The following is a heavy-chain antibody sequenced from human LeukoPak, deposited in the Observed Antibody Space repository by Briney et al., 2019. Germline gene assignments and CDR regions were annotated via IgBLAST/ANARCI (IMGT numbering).Heavy chain of an antibody. CDR2: IQYDGISK. D-gene: IGHD6-19*01. V-gene: IGHV3-30*02. Sequence: GGSLRLSCAASGLIFSNYGMHWVRQAPGKGLEWVTFIQYDGISKYYADSVKGRFTISRDNSKNTLYLQMNSLRPEDTTVYYCVEEAGSVAGRFDQWGQGNMVTVSS. J-gene: IGHJ4*02. CDR3: VEEAGSVAGRFDQ. CDR1: GLIFSNYG.